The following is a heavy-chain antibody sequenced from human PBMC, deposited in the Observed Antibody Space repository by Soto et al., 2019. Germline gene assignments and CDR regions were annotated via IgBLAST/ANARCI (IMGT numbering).Heavy chain of an antibody. Sequence: PSETLSLTCTVSGGSISSYYWSWIRQPPGRGLEWIGYIYYSGSTNYNPSLKSRVTISVDTSKNQFSLKLSSVTAADTAVYYCARHYGYYFDCCRQGTLVTASP. CDR3: ARHYGYYFDC. J-gene: IGHJ4*02. D-gene: IGHD4-17*01. CDR2: IYYSGST. CDR1: GGSISSYY. V-gene: IGHV4-59*08.